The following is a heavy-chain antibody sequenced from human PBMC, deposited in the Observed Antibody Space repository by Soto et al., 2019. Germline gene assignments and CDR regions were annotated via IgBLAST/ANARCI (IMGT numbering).Heavy chain of an antibody. CDR2: ISGSGGST. V-gene: IGHV3-23*01. J-gene: IGHJ4*02. Sequence: EVQLLESGGGLVQPGGSLRLSCAASGFTFSSYAMSWVRQAPGKGLEWVSAISGSGGSTYYADSVKGRFTISRDNSKNTLYLQMNSLRAEDTDVYYCAKDQPHRNYGSGSYYNDWGQGTLVTVSS. D-gene: IGHD3-10*01. CDR1: GFTFSSYA. CDR3: AKDQPHRNYGSGSYYND.